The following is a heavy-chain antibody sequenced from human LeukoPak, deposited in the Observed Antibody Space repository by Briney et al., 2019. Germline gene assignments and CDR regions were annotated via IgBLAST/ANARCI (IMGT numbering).Heavy chain of an antibody. D-gene: IGHD2-21*02. CDR3: ARRGRNDYYFDY. V-gene: IGHV4-59*08. CDR2: IYDSGST. Sequence: PSETLSLTCTVSGGSISSYYWSWIRQPPGKGLEWIGYIYDSGSTNYNPPLKSRSTISVDTSKNQFSLKLRSVSSADTAVYYCARRGRNDYYFDYWGQGTLVTVSS. CDR1: GGSISSYY. J-gene: IGHJ4*02.